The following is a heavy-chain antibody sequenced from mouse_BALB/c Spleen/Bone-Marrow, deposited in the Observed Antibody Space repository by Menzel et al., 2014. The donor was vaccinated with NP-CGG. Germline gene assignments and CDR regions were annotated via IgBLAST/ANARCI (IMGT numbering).Heavy chain of an antibody. CDR2: ISTYSGNT. D-gene: IGHD1-1*01. CDR3: ARNFYGSAYFDF. V-gene: IGHV1-67*01. J-gene: IGHJ2*01. CDR1: GYKFTDYA. Sequence: QVQLKESGPELVRPGVSVKISCKGSGYKFTDYAMHWVKQSHAKSLEWIGLISTYSGNTHYNQKFKGKATMTVDKSSSTAYMEPARLTSEDSAIYYCARNFYGSAYFDFWGQGSTLTVSS.